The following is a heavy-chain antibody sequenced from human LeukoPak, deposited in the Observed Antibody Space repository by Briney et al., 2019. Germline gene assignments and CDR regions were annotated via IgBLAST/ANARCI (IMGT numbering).Heavy chain of an antibody. CDR3: ATSGYSSSWYVS. D-gene: IGHD6-13*01. V-gene: IGHV3-30*02. Sequence: GGPLRLSCAASGFTFSSYGMHWVRQAPGKGLEWVAFIRYDGSNQYYADSVRGRFTISRDNSKNMLYLQMNSLRAEDTAVYYCATSGYSSSWYVSWGQGILVTVSS. CDR2: IRYDGSNQ. CDR1: GFTFSSYG. J-gene: IGHJ4*02.